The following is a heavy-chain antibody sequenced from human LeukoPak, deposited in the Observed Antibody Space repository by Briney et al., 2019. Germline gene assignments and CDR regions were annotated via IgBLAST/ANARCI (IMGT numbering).Heavy chain of an antibody. Sequence: GGSLRLSCAASGFTLTNYAMSWLRQAPGKGLEWVSSIFGSGVNTYYADSVKGRFTISRDTSKNTLYLQMNNLRAEDTAVYYCAKLTTAVAGLFDYWGQGTLVTVSS. CDR2: IFGSGVNT. CDR3: AKLTTAVAGLFDY. V-gene: IGHV3-23*01. CDR1: GFTLTNYA. J-gene: IGHJ4*02. D-gene: IGHD6-19*01.